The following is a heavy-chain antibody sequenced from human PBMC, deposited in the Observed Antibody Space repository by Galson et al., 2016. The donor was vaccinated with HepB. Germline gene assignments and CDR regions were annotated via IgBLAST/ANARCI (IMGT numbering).Heavy chain of an antibody. D-gene: IGHD5-12*01. J-gene: IGHJ3*02. V-gene: IGHV3-21*01. CDR2: ISSSSTYV. CDR1: GFTFSRYT. Sequence: LRLSCAASGFTFSRYTLNWVRRAPGKGLEWVSSISSSSTYVYYADSVKGRFTISRDNAKKSLYLQMSSLRVEDTAVYYCARESSGYDYDFDIWGQGTMVTVSS. CDR3: ARESSGYDYDFDI.